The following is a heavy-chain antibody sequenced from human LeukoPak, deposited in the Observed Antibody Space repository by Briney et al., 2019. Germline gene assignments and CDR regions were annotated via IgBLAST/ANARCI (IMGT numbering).Heavy chain of an antibody. V-gene: IGHV4-59*01. CDR2: IYYSGST. D-gene: IGHD4-11*01. Sequence: SETLSLTCTVSGGSISSYYWSWIRQPPGKGLEWIGYIYYSGSTNYNPSLKSRVTISVDTSRNQFSLKLSSVTAADTAVYYCARVSNLSYSNYAMRGAFDIWGQGTMVTVSS. J-gene: IGHJ3*02. CDR1: GGSISSYY. CDR3: ARVSNLSYSNYAMRGAFDI.